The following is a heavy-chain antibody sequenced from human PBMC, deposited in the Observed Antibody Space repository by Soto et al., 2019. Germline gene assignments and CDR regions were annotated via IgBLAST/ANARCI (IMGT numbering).Heavy chain of an antibody. J-gene: IGHJ4*02. CDR1: GYTFTSYY. D-gene: IGHD2-8*01. V-gene: IGHV1-46*01. Sequence: QVQLVQSGAEVKKPGASVKISCKASGYTFTSYYMHWVRQAPGQGLEWMGIINPSGGSTNYAQKLQGRDTMTTDTSTSTVYMELNSLRYEDTAAYYCARPPYPGCINAVCYPLDYWGQGTLVTVSS. CDR3: ARPPYPGCINAVCYPLDY. CDR2: INPSGGST.